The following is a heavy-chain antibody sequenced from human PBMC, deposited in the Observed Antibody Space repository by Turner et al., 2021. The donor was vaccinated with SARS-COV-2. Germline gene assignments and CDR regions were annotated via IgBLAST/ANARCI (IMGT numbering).Heavy chain of an antibody. Sequence: EVQLVESGGDLVQPGGSLRLSCAASGFTFSSHWMHWVRQVPGGGLVWVSRINYDGSIRDHADSVECRFTISRDNTKNMLYLQMNSLRAEDTAIYYCTRNNWGIDSWGQGTLVTVSS. CDR3: TRNNWGIDS. CDR2: INYDGSIR. V-gene: IGHV3-74*01. CDR1: GFTFSSHW. D-gene: IGHD7-27*01. J-gene: IGHJ4*02.